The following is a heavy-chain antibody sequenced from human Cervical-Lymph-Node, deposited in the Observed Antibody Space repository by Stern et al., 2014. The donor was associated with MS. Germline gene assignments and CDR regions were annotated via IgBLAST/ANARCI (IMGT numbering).Heavy chain of an antibody. J-gene: IGHJ4*02. V-gene: IGHV3-21*01. CDR3: ARDDELYGLDY. CDR2: ISSSSNYI. D-gene: IGHD2/OR15-2a*01. Sequence: MQLVQSGGGLVKPGGSLRLSCAASGFMFRTYNMNWVRQAPGKGLEWVSAISSSSNYIYYADSVRGRFTICRDNAKNSLYLQMNSLRAEDTAVYYCARDDELYGLDYWGQGTLVTVSS. CDR1: GFMFRTYN.